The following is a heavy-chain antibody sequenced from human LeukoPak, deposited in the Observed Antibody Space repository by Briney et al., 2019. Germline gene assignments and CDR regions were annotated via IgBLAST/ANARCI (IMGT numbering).Heavy chain of an antibody. CDR2: ISGNGGKT. CDR1: GFTFSSYW. CDR3: AKLMSWAWFDP. J-gene: IGHJ5*02. D-gene: IGHD1-26*01. Sequence: GGSLRLSCAASGFTFSSYWMSWVRQAPGKGLEWVSSISGNGGKTYYADSVKGRFTISRDDSKNTLYLQMNSLRAEDTAVYYCAKLMSWAWFDPWGQRTLVTVSS. V-gene: IGHV3-23*01.